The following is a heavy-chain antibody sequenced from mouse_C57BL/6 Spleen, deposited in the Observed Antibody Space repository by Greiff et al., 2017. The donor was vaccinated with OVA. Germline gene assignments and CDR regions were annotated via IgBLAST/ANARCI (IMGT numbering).Heavy chain of an antibody. CDR3: ASELWPYYFDY. Sequence: DVQLVESGGDLVKPGGSLKLSCAASGFTFSSYGMSWVRQTPDQRLEWVATISSGGSYTYYPDSVKGRFTISRDNAKNTLYLQMSSLKSEDTAMYYCASELWPYYFDYWGQGTTLTVSS. D-gene: IGHD1-1*02. J-gene: IGHJ2*01. CDR1: GFTFSSYG. CDR2: ISSGGSYT. V-gene: IGHV5-6*01.